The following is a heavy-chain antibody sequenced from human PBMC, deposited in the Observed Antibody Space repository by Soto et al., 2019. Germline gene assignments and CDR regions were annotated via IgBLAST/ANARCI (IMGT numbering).Heavy chain of an antibody. V-gene: IGHV3-11*05. J-gene: IGHJ3*02. CDR1: GFTFSDYY. CDR2: ISSSSSYT. CDR3: AKGPGNFDILTGYYGSAFDI. Sequence: PGGSLRLSCAASGFTFSDYYMSWIRQAPGKGLEWVSYISSSSSYTNYADSVKGRFTISRDNAKNSLFLQMNSLRAEDTAVYYCAKGPGNFDILTGYYGSAFDIWGQGTMVTGSS. D-gene: IGHD3-9*01.